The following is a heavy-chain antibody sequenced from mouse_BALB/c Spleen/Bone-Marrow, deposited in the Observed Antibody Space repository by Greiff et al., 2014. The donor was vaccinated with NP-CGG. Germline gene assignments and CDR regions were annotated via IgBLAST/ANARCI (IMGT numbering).Heavy chain of an antibody. J-gene: IGHJ1*01. CDR3: ARDYDYWYFDV. CDR2: FNLSNGRT. D-gene: IGHD2-4*01. Sequence: QVQLQQPGAELVKPGASVKLSCKASGYTFTSYWMHWVKQRPGQGLEWIGEFNLSNGRTNYNEKFKSKATLTVEKSSSTAYIQLSSLTSEDSAVYYCARDYDYWYFDVWGAGTTVTVSS. CDR1: GYTFTSYW. V-gene: IGHV1S81*02.